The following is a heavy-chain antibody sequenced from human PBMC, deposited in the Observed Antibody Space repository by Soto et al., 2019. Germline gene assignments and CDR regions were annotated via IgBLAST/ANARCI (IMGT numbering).Heavy chain of an antibody. D-gene: IGHD3-10*01. Sequence: EVQLLESGGGLVQPGGSLRLSCAASGFTFSSYALSWVRQAPGKGLQCVSTISGNGVSTYYADSVKGRFTISRDNSRNTLYLQMNSLRAEDTALYYCAKVQGSGSGLYYFYYYGMDVWGQGTTVTVSS. CDR3: AKVQGSGSGLYYFYYYGMDV. J-gene: IGHJ6*02. V-gene: IGHV3-23*01. CDR1: GFTFSSYA. CDR2: ISGNGVST.